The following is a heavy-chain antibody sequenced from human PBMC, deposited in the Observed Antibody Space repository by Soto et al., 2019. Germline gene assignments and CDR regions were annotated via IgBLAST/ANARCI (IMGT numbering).Heavy chain of an antibody. J-gene: IGHJ4*02. V-gene: IGHV1-46*02. Sequence: QVELVQSGAEVKKPGASVTVSCKASGYTFNSYHMHWVRQAPGQGLEWMGIINPSGGSRSYAQKFQGRVTMTRDTSTSTFYMELSSLRSEDTAVYYCARDISEAYCGGDCYSFDYWGQGNLVTVSS. D-gene: IGHD2-21*02. CDR3: ARDISEAYCGGDCYSFDY. CDR1: GYTFNSYH. CDR2: INPSGGSR.